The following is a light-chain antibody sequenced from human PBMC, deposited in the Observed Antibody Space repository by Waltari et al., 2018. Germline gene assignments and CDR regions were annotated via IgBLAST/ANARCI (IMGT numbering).Light chain of an antibody. CDR3: QQWRNWPLT. CDR1: QRVDMY. J-gene: IGKJ4*01. Sequence: EIVLTQSPATLSLSSGERATLSCRASQRVDMYLAWYQQRPGQAPRLLIYDTSNRATDIPARFSGSGSETDFSLTISSLEPEDFAVYYCQQWRNWPLTFGGGTKVEIK. CDR2: DTS. V-gene: IGKV3-11*01.